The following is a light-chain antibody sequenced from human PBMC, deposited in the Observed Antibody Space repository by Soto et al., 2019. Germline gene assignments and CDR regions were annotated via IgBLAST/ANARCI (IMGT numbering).Light chain of an antibody. CDR2: DVT. V-gene: IGLV2-14*01. J-gene: IGLJ3*02. Sequence: QSALTQPASVSGSPGQSITISCTGTSSDIGVYDFVSWYQQHLGRAPKLLIYDVTNRPSGISDRFSGSKSGNTASLTISGLQPEDEADYYCSSYTTSTTRVFGGGTKLTVL. CDR3: SSYTTSTTRV. CDR1: SSDIGVYDF.